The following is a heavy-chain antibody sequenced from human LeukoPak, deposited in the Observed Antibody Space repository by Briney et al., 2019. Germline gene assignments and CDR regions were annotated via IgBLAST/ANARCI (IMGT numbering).Heavy chain of an antibody. V-gene: IGHV3-30*04. D-gene: IGHD6-19*01. CDR1: GFTFSSYA. J-gene: IGHJ4*02. CDR2: ISYDGSNK. Sequence: PGRSLRLSCAASGFTFSSYAMHWVRQAPGKGLGWVAVISYDGSNKYYADSVKGRFTISRDNSKNTLYLQMNSLRAEDTAVYYCARDGLRAYSSGWYGFDYWGQGTLVTVSS. CDR3: ARDGLRAYSSGWYGFDY.